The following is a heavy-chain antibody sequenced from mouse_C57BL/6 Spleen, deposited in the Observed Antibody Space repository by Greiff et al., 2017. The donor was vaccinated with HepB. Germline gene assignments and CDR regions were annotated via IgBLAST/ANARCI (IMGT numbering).Heavy chain of an antibody. Sequence: EVQVVESEGGLVQPGSSMKLSCTASGFTFSDYYMAWVRQVPEKGLEWVANINYDGSSTYYLDSLKSRFIISRDNAKNILYLQMSSLKSEDTATYYCARGEPWFAYWGQGTLVTVSA. V-gene: IGHV5-16*01. J-gene: IGHJ3*01. CDR2: INYDGSST. CDR3: ARGEPWFAY. CDR1: GFTFSDYY.